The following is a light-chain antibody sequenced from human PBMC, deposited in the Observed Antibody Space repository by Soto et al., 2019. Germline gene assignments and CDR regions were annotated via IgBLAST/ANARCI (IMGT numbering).Light chain of an antibody. V-gene: IGKV3-20*01. CDR2: GAS. CDR3: QQYGSSTPWT. CDR1: QTVRNNY. J-gene: IGKJ1*01. Sequence: EIVLTQSPGTLSLSPGERATLSCRGSQTVRNNYLAWYQQKPGQAPRLLIYGASSRATGIPDRFSGSGSGTDFTLTISRLEPEDFAVYYCQQYGSSTPWTFGQGTKVDIK.